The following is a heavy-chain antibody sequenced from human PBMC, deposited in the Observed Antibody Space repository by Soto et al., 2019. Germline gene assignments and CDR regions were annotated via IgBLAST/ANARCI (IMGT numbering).Heavy chain of an antibody. CDR1: GYTFTRSG. CDR2: ISSYNGDT. V-gene: IGHV1-18*01. J-gene: IGHJ6*02. Sequence: QVQLVQSGAEVKKPGASVKVSCKASGYTFTRSGISWVRQAPGQGPEWMGWISSYNGDTNYAQTFQGRVTMTTDTXXXXXXXXXXXXXXXXXXXXXXXXXGVAPYXXXGMDVWGQGTPFTVSS. CDR3: XXXGVAPYXXXGMDV. D-gene: IGHD5-12*01.